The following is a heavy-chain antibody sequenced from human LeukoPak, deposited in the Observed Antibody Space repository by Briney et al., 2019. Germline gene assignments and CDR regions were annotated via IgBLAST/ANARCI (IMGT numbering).Heavy chain of an antibody. J-gene: IGHJ5*02. Sequence: SVKVSCKASGGTFSSYAISWVRQAPGQGLEWMGGIIPIFGTANYAQKFQGRVTITADESTSTAYMELSSLRSEDTAVYYCAREGRCSSTSCYAGGDDWFNPWGQGTLVTVSS. CDR1: GGTFSSYA. CDR2: IIPIFGTA. V-gene: IGHV1-69*13. D-gene: IGHD2-2*01. CDR3: AREGRCSSTSCYAGGDDWFNP.